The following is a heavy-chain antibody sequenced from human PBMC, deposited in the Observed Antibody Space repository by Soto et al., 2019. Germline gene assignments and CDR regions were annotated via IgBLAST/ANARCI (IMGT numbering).Heavy chain of an antibody. D-gene: IGHD3-16*02. Sequence: SAPLSHTCRVSDVSFSGYYASWIRQPPGKVLEWIGEINYSGSTKFNPSLKSRVTLSIDTSKDQFSLRLSSVTAADTAVYYCARDSGGLRLGESSLYGEKDSFDVWDQGTLATVSS. V-gene: IGHV4-34*01. CDR2: INYSGST. J-gene: IGHJ3*01. CDR3: ARDSGGLRLGESSLYGEKDSFDV. CDR1: DVSFSGYY.